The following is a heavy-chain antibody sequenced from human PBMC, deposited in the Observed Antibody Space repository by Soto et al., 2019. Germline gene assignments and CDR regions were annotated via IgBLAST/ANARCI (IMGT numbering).Heavy chain of an antibody. D-gene: IGHD2-15*01. J-gene: IGHJ6*02. CDR2: IIPIFGTA. CDR3: ARVRVRVGGKTYYYYGMDV. V-gene: IGHV1-69*13. CDR1: GGTFSSYG. Sequence: ASVKVSCKASGGTFSSYGISWVREAPGQGLEWMGGIIPIFGTANYAQKFQGRVTITADESTSTAYMELSSLRSEDTAVYYCARVRVRVGGKTYYYYGMDVWGQGTTVTVSS.